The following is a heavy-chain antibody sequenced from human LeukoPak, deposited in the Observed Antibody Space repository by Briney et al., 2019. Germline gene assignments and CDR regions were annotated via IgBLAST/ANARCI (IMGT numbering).Heavy chain of an antibody. CDR2: TKNKAYSYNT. J-gene: IGHJ3*02. Sequence: PGGSLRLSCAASGCTFSDHFVDWVRQAPGKGLEWVGHTKNKAYSYNTEYAASVKGRFAISRDDSNNSISLQMNFLTYDDTAVYYCARAYFSGNYPYPFDIWGQGTLVTVST. CDR3: ARAYFSGNYPYPFDI. V-gene: IGHV3-72*01. CDR1: GCTFSDHF. D-gene: IGHD1-26*01.